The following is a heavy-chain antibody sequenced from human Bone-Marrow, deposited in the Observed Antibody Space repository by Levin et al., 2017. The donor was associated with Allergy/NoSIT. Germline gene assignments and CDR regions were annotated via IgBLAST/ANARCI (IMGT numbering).Heavy chain of an antibody. V-gene: IGHV4-34*01. CDR1: GGFFSDDQ. CDR3: TRVSKNYYCCYMDL. CDR2: INHSGGT. Sequence: SETLSLTCAVYGGFFSDDQWSWIRQSPGKGLEWIGEINHSGGTNYNLSLKSRVTLSLDTSKNQSSLNMNSVTATDTAVYYCTRVSKNYYCCYMDLWGKGTTVTVSS. J-gene: IGHJ6*03.